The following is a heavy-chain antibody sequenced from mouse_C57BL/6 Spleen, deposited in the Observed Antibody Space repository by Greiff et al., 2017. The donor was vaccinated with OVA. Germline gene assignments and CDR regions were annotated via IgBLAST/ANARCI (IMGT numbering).Heavy chain of an antibody. CDR3: ARRDYGSSGYFDY. CDR2: IYPRSGNT. V-gene: IGHV1-81*01. CDR1: GYTFTSYG. Sequence: QVQLQQSGAELARPGASVKLSCKASGYTFTSYGISWVKQSTGQGLEWIGEIYPRSGNTYYNEKFKGKATLTADKSSSTAYMELRSLTSEDSAVYFCARRDYGSSGYFDYWGQGTTLTVSS. D-gene: IGHD1-1*01. J-gene: IGHJ2*01.